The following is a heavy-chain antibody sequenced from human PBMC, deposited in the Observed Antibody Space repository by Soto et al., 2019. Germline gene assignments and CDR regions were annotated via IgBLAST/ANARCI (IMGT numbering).Heavy chain of an antibody. J-gene: IGHJ5*02. D-gene: IGHD2-21*01. Sequence: SETLSLTCTVSGGSIGIYYWSWIRQPPGKGLEWIGYIYYSGSTNYNPSLKSRVTISVDTSKNQFSLKLSSVTAADTAVYYCARGVVVDFDPWGQGTLVTVS. V-gene: IGHV4-59*01. CDR3: ARGVVVDFDP. CDR1: GGSIGIYY. CDR2: IYYSGST.